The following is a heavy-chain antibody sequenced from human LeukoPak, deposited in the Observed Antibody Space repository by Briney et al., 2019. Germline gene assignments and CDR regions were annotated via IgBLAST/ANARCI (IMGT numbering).Heavy chain of an antibody. CDR3: AGQRMRGVAPLDF. CDR2: INPISGDT. CDR1: GYTFTDYY. D-gene: IGHD3-3*01. Sequence: APVTVSCKASGYTFTDYYIQWVRQAPGHAPEWMGWINPISGDTKFAKKFEGWVTLTRDTSITTAYMELNGLKSDDTAVYFCAGQRMRGVAPLDFWGQGTLVTVSS. J-gene: IGHJ4*02. V-gene: IGHV1-2*04.